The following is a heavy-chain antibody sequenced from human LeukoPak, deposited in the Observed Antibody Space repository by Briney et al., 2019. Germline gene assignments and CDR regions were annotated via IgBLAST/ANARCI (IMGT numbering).Heavy chain of an antibody. Sequence: GRSLRLSCAASGFTFSSYGMHWVRQAPGKGLEWVAVISYDGSNKYYADSVKGRFTISRDNSKNTLYLQMNSLRAEDTAVYYCAKWARYSGSYLYYYGMDVWGQGTTVTVSS. V-gene: IGHV3-30*18. CDR3: AKWARYSGSYLYYYGMDV. CDR1: GFTFSSYG. CDR2: ISYDGSNK. J-gene: IGHJ6*02. D-gene: IGHD1-26*01.